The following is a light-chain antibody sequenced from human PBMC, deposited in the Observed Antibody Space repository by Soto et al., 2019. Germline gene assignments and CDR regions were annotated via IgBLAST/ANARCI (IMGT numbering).Light chain of an antibody. V-gene: IGLV2-11*01. Sequence: LTQPRSVSGSPGQSVTISCTGTSSDVGGYDYVSWYQQHPGKAPKLMVYDVSARPSGVPDRFSGSKSGNTASLTISGLQVEDEADYYCSSYAGSYTSVFGTGTKVTVL. J-gene: IGLJ1*01. CDR1: SSDVGGYDY. CDR2: DVS. CDR3: SSYAGSYTSV.